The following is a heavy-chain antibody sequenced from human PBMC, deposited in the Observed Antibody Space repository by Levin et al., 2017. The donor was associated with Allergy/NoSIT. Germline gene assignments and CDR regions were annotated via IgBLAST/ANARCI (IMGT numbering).Heavy chain of an antibody. CDR3: ARDLEEGYFFAY. CDR2: ISSSGSAI. V-gene: IGHV3-11*01. J-gene: IGHJ4*02. CDR1: GFTFSDYY. D-gene: IGHD3-16*01. Sequence: GGSLRLSCAASGFTFSDYYMSWIRQAPGKGLEWVSYISSSGSAIYYADSVKGRFTISRDNSKNSLYLHMNSLRAEDTAVYYCARDLEEGYFFAYWGQGTLVTVSS.